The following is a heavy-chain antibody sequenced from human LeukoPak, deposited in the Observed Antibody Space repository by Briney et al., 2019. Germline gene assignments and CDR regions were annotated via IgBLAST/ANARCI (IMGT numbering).Heavy chain of an antibody. V-gene: IGHV3-21*01. CDR3: ARAWGQQAVQYFQH. CDR2: ISSSSSYM. D-gene: IGHD6-13*01. Sequence: WGSLRLSCAVSGFTFSDYYMNWIRQSPGKGLEWVSSISSSSSYMYYADSVKGRFTISRDNAKNSLYLQMDSLRAEDTAVYYCARAWGQQAVQYFQHWGQGTLVTVSS. CDR1: GFTFSDYY. J-gene: IGHJ1*01.